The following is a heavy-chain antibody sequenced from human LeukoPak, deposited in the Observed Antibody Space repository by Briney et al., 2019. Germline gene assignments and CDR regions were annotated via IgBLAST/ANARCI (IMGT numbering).Heavy chain of an antibody. CDR2: IYYSGST. D-gene: IGHD6-19*01. CDR3: AGSAVAGSIDY. J-gene: IGHJ4*02. V-gene: IGHV4-39*01. Sequence: PSETLSLTCTVSGGSISSSSYYWGWIRQPPGEGLEWIGSIYYSGSTYYNPSLKSRVTISVDTSKNQFSLKLSSVTAADTAVYYCAGSAVAGSIDYWGQGTLVTVSS. CDR1: GGSISSSSYY.